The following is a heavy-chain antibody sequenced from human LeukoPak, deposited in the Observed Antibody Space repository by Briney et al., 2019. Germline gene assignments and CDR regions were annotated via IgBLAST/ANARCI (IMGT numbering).Heavy chain of an antibody. D-gene: IGHD3-22*01. CDR1: GFTFDDYA. V-gene: IGHV3-43*02. Sequence: GGSLRLSCAASGFTFDDYAMHWVRQAPGKGLEWVSLITGDGGSTYYADSVKGRFTISRGNSKNSLYLQMNSLRTEDTALYYCAKIRVAISGGYYSDAFDIWGQGTMVTVSS. CDR2: ITGDGGST. CDR3: AKIRVAISGGYYSDAFDI. J-gene: IGHJ3*02.